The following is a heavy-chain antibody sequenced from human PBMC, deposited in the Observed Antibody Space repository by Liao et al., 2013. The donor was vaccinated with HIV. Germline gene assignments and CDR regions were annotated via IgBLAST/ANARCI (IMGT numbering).Heavy chain of an antibody. CDR1: GGSISSYN. D-gene: IGHD5-18*01. Sequence: QVQLQQWGAGLLKPSETLSLTCTVSGGSISSYNWSWIRQAAGKGLEWIGRIYTSGSTNYNPSLKSRVIMSVDTSKNQFSLNLRSVTAADTAVFYCARGNAQGYNYAYDAFDIWGQGTMVTVSS. CDR2: IYTSGST. CDR3: ARGNAQGYNYAYDAFDI. J-gene: IGHJ3*02. V-gene: IGHV4-59*10.